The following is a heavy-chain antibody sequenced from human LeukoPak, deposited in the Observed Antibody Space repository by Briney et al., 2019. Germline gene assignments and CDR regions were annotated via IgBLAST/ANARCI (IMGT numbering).Heavy chain of an antibody. CDR2: IIPIFGTA. D-gene: IGHD3-10*01. J-gene: IGHJ4*02. CDR3: ARGNYGSGSYYKFDY. Sequence: SVKVSCKASGGTFSSYAISWVRQAPGQGLEWMGGIIPIFGTANYAQKFQGRVTITADESTSTAYMELSSLRFEDTAVYYCARGNYGSGSYYKFDYWGQGTLVTVSS. V-gene: IGHV1-69*01. CDR1: GGTFSSYA.